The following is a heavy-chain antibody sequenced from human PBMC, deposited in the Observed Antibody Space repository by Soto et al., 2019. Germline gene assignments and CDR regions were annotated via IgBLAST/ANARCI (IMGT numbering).Heavy chain of an antibody. CDR3: ARAPARGEWLLHIDY. V-gene: IGHV1-69*02. D-gene: IGHD3-3*01. CDR1: GGTFSSYT. Sequence: QVQLVQSGAEVKKPGSSVKVSCKASGGTFSSYTISWVRQAPGQGLEWMGRIIPILGIANYAQKFQGRVTITADKSTSTAYMELSSLRSEDTAVYYCARAPARGEWLLHIDYWGQGTLVTVSS. J-gene: IGHJ4*02. CDR2: IIPILGIA.